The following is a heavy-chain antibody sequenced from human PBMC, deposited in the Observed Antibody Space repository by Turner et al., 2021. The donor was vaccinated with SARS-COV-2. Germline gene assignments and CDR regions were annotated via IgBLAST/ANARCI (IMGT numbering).Heavy chain of an antibody. Sequence: QLQLEESGPGLVKASETLSLTRGVSGGSASHIFYFWGWVRQAPGRGLEWIASMSYSEMTYHNPSLRNRVGISKDTSKNQFSLRLTSLTAADTAIYYCATKAHCGSDCYSKYFDLWGRGTPVTVAS. V-gene: IGHV4-39*01. CDR3: ATKAHCGSDCYSKYFDL. CDR2: MSYSEMT. CDR1: GGSASHIFYF. D-gene: IGHD2-21*02. J-gene: IGHJ2*01.